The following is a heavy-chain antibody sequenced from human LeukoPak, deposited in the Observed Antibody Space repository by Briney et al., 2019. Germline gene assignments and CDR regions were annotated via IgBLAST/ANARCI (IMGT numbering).Heavy chain of an antibody. CDR2: ISSNGGST. Sequence: LAGRSLRLSCAASGFTFSSYAMPWVRQAPGKGLEYVSAISSNGGSTYYANSVKGRFTISRDNSKNTLYLQMGSLRVEDMAVYYCARDIPLFRGMDVWGQGTTVTVSS. CDR3: ARDIPLFRGMDV. D-gene: IGHD2-21*01. CDR1: GFTFSSYA. J-gene: IGHJ6*02. V-gene: IGHV3-64*01.